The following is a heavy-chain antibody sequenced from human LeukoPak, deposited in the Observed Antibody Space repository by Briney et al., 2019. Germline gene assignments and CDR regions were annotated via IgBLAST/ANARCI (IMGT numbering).Heavy chain of an antibody. J-gene: IGHJ1*01. Sequence: PGGSLRLSCAASGFTFNNYWMTWVRQAPGMGLEWVANIKQDGSEKYYVDSVKGRFTISRDIAKNSLYLQMNSLRAEDTAVYFCAKGAYYADWGQGTLVTVSS. CDR2: IKQDGSEK. D-gene: IGHD3-3*01. CDR1: GFTFNNYW. V-gene: IGHV3-7*03. CDR3: AKGAYYAD.